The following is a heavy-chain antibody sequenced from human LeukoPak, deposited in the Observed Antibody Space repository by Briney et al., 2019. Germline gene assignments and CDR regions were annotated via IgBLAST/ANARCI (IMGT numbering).Heavy chain of an antibody. V-gene: IGHV1-69*05. Sequence: ASVKVSCKASGGTVSSYAISWVRQAPGQGLEWMGGIIPIFGTANYAQKFQGRVTITTDESTSTAYMELSSLRSEDTAVYYCARGPFAYYFDHWGQGTLVTVSS. CDR1: GGTVSSYA. J-gene: IGHJ4*02. CDR3: ARGPFAYYFDH. D-gene: IGHD2/OR15-2a*01. CDR2: IIPIFGTA.